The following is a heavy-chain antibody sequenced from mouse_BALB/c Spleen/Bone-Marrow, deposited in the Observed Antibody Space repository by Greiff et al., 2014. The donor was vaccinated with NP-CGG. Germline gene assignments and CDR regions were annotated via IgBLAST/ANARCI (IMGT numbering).Heavy chain of an antibody. CDR1: GYTFTSYW. Sequence: QVQLQQSGAELARPGASVKLSCKASGYTFTSYWMQWVKQRPGQGLEWIGAIYPGDGDTRYTQKFKGKATLTADKSSSTAYMQLSSLAYEDSAVYYCARSEGNYAMDYWGQGTSVTVSS. J-gene: IGHJ4*01. V-gene: IGHV1-87*01. CDR3: ARSEGNYAMDY. CDR2: IYPGDGDT.